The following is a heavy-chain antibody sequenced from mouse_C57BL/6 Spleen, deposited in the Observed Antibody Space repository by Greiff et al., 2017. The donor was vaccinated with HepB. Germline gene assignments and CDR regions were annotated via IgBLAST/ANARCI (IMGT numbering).Heavy chain of an antibody. CDR2: FYPGSGSI. D-gene: IGHD1-1*01. CDR1: GYTFTEYT. V-gene: IGHV1-62-2*01. Sequence: QVQLQQSGAELVKPGASVKLSCKASGYTFTEYTIHWVKQRSGQGLEWIGWFYPGSGSIKYNEKFKDKATLTADKSSSTVYMELSRLTSEDSAVYFGARHEEYGSSYVFYFDYWGQGTTLTVSS. CDR3: ARHEEYGSSYVFYFDY. J-gene: IGHJ2*01.